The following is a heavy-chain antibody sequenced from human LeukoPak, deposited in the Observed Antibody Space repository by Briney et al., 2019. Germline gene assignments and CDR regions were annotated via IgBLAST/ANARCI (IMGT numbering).Heavy chain of an antibody. CDR1: GFTFSTYW. Sequence: GGSLRLSCAASGFTFSTYWMSWVRQAPGKGLEWVSGVNWNGGDTGYADSVKGRFIISRDNAKNSVYLQMSSLRAEDTAFYYCARDGVYYDSSGFFDYWGQGALVTVSS. CDR3: ARDGVYYDSSGFFDY. CDR2: VNWNGGDT. D-gene: IGHD3-22*01. J-gene: IGHJ4*02. V-gene: IGHV3-20*04.